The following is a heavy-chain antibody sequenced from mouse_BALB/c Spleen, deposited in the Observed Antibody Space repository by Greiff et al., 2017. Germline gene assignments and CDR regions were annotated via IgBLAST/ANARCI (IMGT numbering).Heavy chain of an antibody. CDR2: ISNGGGST. CDR1: GFTFSSYT. D-gene: IGHD1-2*01. V-gene: IGHV5-12-2*01. CDR3: ARHGGYGDFDY. Sequence: EVKVVESGGGLVQPGGSLKLSCAASGFTFSSYTMSWVRQTPEKRLEWVAYISNGGGSTYYPDTVKGRFTISRDNAKNTLYLQMSSLKSEDTAMYYCARHGGYGDFDYWGQGTTLTVSS. J-gene: IGHJ2*01.